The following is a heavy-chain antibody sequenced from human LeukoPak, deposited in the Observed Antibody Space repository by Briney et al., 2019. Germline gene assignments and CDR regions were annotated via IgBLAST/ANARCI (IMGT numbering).Heavy chain of an antibody. V-gene: IGHV4-61*02. CDR3: ARDGPWEPLDY. Sequence: SQTLSLTCTVSGGSISSDNYSWSWIRQPAGKGLEWIGRIYTSGSTNYNPSLKSRVTMSVDTSKNQFSLKLSSVTAADTAVYYCARDGPWEPLDYWGQGTLVTVSS. D-gene: IGHD1-26*01. CDR2: IYTSGST. CDR1: GGSISSDNYS. J-gene: IGHJ4*02.